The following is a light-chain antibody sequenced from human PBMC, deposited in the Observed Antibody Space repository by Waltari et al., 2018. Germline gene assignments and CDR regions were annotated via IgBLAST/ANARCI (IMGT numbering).Light chain of an antibody. Sequence: QSALTQPPSASGSPGQSVTISCTGPSSDVGGYNYVSWYQRHPGKAPKLMIYEVTKRPSGVPDRFSGSKSGNTASLTVSGLQAEDEADYYCSSYAGNNNLVFGGGTKLTVL. CDR1: SSDVGGYNY. V-gene: IGLV2-8*01. CDR3: SSYAGNNNLV. J-gene: IGLJ3*02. CDR2: EVT.